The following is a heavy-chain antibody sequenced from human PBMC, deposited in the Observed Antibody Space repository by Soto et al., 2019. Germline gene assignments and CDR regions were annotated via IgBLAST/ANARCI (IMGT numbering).Heavy chain of an antibody. CDR3: ARFNTAVAGYFDH. CDR1: GYTFTGYY. CDR2: INPNSGGT. Sequence: ASVKVSCKASGYTFTGYYMHWVRQAPGQGLEWMGWINPNSGGTNYAQKFQGWVTMTRDTSISTAYMELSRLRSDDTAVYYCARFNTAVAGYFDHWGQGTLVTVSS. V-gene: IGHV1-2*04. J-gene: IGHJ4*02. D-gene: IGHD6-19*01.